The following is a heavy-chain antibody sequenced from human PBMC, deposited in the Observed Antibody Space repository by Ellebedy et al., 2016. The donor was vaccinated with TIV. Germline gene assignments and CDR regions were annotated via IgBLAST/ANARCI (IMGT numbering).Heavy chain of an antibody. CDR3: AKRPGSKDY. CDR2: ISGSGGST. V-gene: IGHV3-23*01. D-gene: IGHD1-1*01. Sequence: PGGSLRLSCAASGFTLSNHALSWVRQAPGKGREWVSSISGSGGSTHYADSVKGRFTISRDNSKNTLYLQMNSLRAEDTAVYYCAKRPGSKDYWGQGTLVTVSS. J-gene: IGHJ4*02. CDR1: GFTLSNHA.